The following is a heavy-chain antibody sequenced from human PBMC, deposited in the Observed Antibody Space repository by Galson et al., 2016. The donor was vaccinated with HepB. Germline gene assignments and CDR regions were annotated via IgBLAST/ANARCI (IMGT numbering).Heavy chain of an antibody. V-gene: IGHV3-13*01. CDR1: GFTLRNYD. CDR3: AKDLTVAAWVDP. Sequence: SLRLSCAASGFTLRNYDMHWVRQATGKGLDWVSTIGTGGDTYYPDSVKGRFTISRENAKNSLYLQMSSLRDEDTATYYCAKDLTVAAWVDPWGQGTLVTVSS. CDR2: IGTGGDT. J-gene: IGHJ5*02. D-gene: IGHD4-23*01.